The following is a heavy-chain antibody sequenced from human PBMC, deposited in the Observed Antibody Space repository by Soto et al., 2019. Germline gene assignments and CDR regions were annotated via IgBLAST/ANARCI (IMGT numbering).Heavy chain of an antibody. D-gene: IGHD1-20*01. V-gene: IGHV4-34*01. CDR3: ASRQHRYNWNFNWSDP. J-gene: IGHJ5*02. CDR2: INHSGST. CDR1: GGSFSGYY. Sequence: SETLSLTCAVYGGSFSGYYWSWIRQPPGKGLEWIGEINHSGSTNYNPSLKSRVTISVDTSKNQFSLKLSSVTAADTAVYYCASRQHRYNWNFNWSDPWGQGTLVTVSS.